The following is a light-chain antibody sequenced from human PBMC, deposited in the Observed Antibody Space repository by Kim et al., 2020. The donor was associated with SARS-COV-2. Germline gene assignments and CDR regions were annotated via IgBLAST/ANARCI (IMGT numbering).Light chain of an antibody. CDR3: QQALT. CDR2: GAS. Sequence: PLSLSPGERATPSCRASQSVSSSYLAWYQQKPGQAPRLLIYGASSRATGIPDRFSGSGSGTDFTLTISRLEPEDFAVYYCQQALTFGGGTKVEIK. CDR1: QSVSSSY. J-gene: IGKJ4*01. V-gene: IGKV3-20*01.